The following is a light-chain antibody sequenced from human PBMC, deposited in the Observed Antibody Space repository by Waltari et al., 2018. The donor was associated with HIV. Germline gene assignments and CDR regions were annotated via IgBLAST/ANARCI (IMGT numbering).Light chain of an antibody. CDR2: EVS. CDR1: SSDVGGYNY. Sequence: QSALTQPPSASGSPGQSVTISCTGTSSDVGGYNYVSWYQQHPGKAPKLMIDEVSNRPSGVPDRFSGSKSGNTASLTVSGLQAEDEADYYCNSYAGSNNWVFGGGTKLTVL. V-gene: IGLV2-8*01. J-gene: IGLJ3*02. CDR3: NSYAGSNNWV.